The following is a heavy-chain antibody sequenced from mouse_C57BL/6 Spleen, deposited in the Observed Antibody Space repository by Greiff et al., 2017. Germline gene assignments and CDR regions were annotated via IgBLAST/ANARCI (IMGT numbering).Heavy chain of an antibody. D-gene: IGHD3-2*01. CDR2: IDPSDSYT. V-gene: IGHV1-59*01. Sequence: VQLQQPGAELVRPGTSVKLSCKASGYTFTSYWMHWVKQRPGQGLEWIGVIDPSDSYTNYNQKFKGKATLTVDTSSSTAYMQLSSVTSEDSAVYYCARLSDRDYWGKGTTLTVSS. J-gene: IGHJ2*01. CDR3: ARLSDRDY. CDR1: GYTFTSYW.